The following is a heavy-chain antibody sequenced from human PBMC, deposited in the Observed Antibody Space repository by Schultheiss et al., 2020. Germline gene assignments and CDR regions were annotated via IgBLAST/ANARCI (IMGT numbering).Heavy chain of an antibody. CDR3: TTGGTWIQLWSAPYYFDY. D-gene: IGHD5-18*01. J-gene: IGHJ4*02. Sequence: GGSLRLSCAASGFTFSDYYMSWVRQAPGKGLEWVGRIKSKTDGGTTDYAAPVKGRFTISRDDSKNTLYLQMNSLKTEDTAVYYCTTGGTWIQLWSAPYYFDYWGQGTLGTVSA. CDR1: GFTFSDYY. CDR2: IKSKTDGGTT. V-gene: IGHV3-15*01.